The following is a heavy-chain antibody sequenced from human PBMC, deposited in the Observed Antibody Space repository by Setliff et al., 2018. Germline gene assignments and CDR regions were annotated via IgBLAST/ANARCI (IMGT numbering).Heavy chain of an antibody. CDR2: SNHGGST. D-gene: IGHD3-16*01. Sequence: KPSDTLSLTCAVYGDSFSDYYWSWIRQPPGKGLEWIGESNHGGSTSYHPSLKSRLTMSVDTSKNQFSLKLPSVTAADTAVYYCRFWSYVYKNDYWAQGTLVTVSS. J-gene: IGHJ4*02. V-gene: IGHV4-34*01. CDR3: RFWSYVYKNDY. CDR1: GDSFSDYY.